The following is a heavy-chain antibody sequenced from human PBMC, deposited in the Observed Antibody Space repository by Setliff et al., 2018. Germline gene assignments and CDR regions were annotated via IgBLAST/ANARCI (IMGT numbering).Heavy chain of an antibody. D-gene: IGHD5-18*01. V-gene: IGHV1-69*05. CDR1: GYTFTAYD. J-gene: IGHJ6*03. CDR3: AREGVDTRSSTDYRYYMDV. CDR2: TIPMFGTT. Sequence: GASVKVSCKASGYTFTAYDIHWMRQAPGQGLEWMGGTIPMFGTTNYAQKFQGRVTIITDESTSTAYMELSSLRSEDTAVYFCAREGVDTRSSTDYRYYMDVWGKGTTVTVSS.